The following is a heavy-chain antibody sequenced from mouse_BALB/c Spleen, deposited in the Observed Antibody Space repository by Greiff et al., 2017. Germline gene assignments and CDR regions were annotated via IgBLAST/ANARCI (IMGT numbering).Heavy chain of an antibody. J-gene: IGHJ4*01. CDR3: ARFSYDDGGYAMDY. Sequence: EVQLVESGGGLVQPGGSRKLSCAASGFTFSSFGMHWVRQAPEKGLEWVAYISSGSSTIYYADTVKGRFTISRDNTKNTLFLQMTSLRSEDTAMYYCARFSYDDGGYAMDYWGQGTSVTVSS. V-gene: IGHV5-17*02. D-gene: IGHD2-12*01. CDR1: GFTFSSFG. CDR2: ISSGSSTI.